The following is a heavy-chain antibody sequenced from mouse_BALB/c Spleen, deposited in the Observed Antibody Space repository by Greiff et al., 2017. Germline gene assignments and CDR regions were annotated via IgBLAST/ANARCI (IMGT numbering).Heavy chain of an antibody. CDR3: TSLWLRRDYAMDY. J-gene: IGHJ4*01. V-gene: IGHV1S81*02. CDR2: INPSNGGT. Sequence: QVQLQQSGAELVKPGASVKLSCKASGYTFTSYYMYWVKQRPGQGLEWIGEINPSNGGTNFNEKFKSKATLTVDKSSSTAYMQLSSLTSEDSAVYYCTSLWLRRDYAMDYWGQGTSVTVSS. D-gene: IGHD2-2*01. CDR1: GYTFTSYY.